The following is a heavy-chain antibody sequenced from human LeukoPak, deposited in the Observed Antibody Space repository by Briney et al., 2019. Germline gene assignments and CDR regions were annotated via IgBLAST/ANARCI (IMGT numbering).Heavy chain of an antibody. D-gene: IGHD3-22*01. J-gene: IGHJ4*02. CDR2: ISSSGSYI. CDR1: GFTFSSYS. V-gene: IGHV3-21*01. Sequence: GGSLRLSCAASGFTFSSYSMNWVRQAPGKGLEWVSSISSSGSYIYYADSVKGRFTFSRDNAKNSLYLQMDSLRAEDTAVYYCARGRSGLVLDYWGQGTLVTVSS. CDR3: ARGRSGLVLDY.